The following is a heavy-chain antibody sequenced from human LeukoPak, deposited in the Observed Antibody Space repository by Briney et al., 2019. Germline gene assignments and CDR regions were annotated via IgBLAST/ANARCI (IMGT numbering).Heavy chain of an antibody. CDR1: GGSFSGYY. CDR3: AGRTDSDAFDI. V-gene: IGHV4-34*01. CDR2: INHSGST. J-gene: IGHJ3*02. Sequence: SETLSLTCAVYGGSFSGYYWSWIRQPPGKGREWIGEINHSGSTNYNPSLKSRVTISVDTSKNQFSLKLSSVTAADTAVYYCAGRTDSDAFDIWGQGTMVTVSS.